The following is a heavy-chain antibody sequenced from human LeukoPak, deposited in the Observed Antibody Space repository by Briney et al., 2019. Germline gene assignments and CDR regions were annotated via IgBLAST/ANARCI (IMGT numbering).Heavy chain of an antibody. CDR2: IYYGGST. D-gene: IGHD4-17*01. J-gene: IGHJ6*02. Sequence: SETLSLTCTVSGGSISSYYWSWIRQPPGKGLEWIGYIYYGGSTNYNPSLKSRVTISVDTSKNQFSLKLSSVTAADTAVYYCARGPHDYGDYYYYYYGMDVWGQGTTVTVSS. CDR1: GGSISSYY. CDR3: ARGPHDYGDYYYYYYGMDV. V-gene: IGHV4-59*01.